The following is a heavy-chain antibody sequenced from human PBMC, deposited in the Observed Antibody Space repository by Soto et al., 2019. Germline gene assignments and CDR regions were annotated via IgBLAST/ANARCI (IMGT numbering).Heavy chain of an antibody. CDR3: LRDSSWSRPY. CDR1: GVSISSGGHY. J-gene: IGHJ4*02. Sequence: QVQLQESGPGLVRPSQTLSLTCTVSGVSISSGGHYWSWVRQTPGKGLEWVGYIQVSGDTFYNPSLEGRVSMSVDTSKNQFSLDLTSVYAAGTAVYYCLRDSSWSRPYWGQGTLVTVSS. V-gene: IGHV4-30-4*01. D-gene: IGHD6-6*01. CDR2: IQVSGDT.